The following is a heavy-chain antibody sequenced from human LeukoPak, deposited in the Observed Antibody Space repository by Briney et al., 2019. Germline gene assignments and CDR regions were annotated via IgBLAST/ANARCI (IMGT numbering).Heavy chain of an antibody. D-gene: IGHD3-22*01. V-gene: IGHV4-4*07. J-gene: IGHJ3*02. CDR2: IYTSGST. CDR1: GGSISSYY. Sequence: SETLSLTCTVSGGSISSYYWSWIRQPAGKGLEWIGRIYTSGSTNYNPSLKSRVTMSVDTSKNQFSLKLSSVTAADTAVYFCARGSSGYYSPDAFDIWGQGTMVTVSS. CDR3: ARGSSGYYSPDAFDI.